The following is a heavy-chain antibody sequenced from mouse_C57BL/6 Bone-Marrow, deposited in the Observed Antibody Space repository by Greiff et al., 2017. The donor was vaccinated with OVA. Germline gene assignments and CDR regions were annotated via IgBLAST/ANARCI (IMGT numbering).Heavy chain of an antibody. CDR3: ARRGVGPYFDY. CDR2: IYPRSGNT. CDR1: GYTFTSYG. V-gene: IGHV1-81*01. D-gene: IGHD4-1*01. Sequence: VQLQHSGAELARPGASVKLSCKASGYTFTSYGISWVKQRTGQGLEWIGEIYPRSGNTYYNEKFKGKATLTADKSSSTAYMELRSLTSEDSAVYFCARRGVGPYFDYWGQGTTLTVSS. J-gene: IGHJ2*01.